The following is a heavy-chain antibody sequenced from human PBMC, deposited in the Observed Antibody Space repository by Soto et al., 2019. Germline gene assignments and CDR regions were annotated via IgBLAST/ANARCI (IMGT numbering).Heavy chain of an antibody. Sequence: EVQLLESGGGLVQPGGSLRLSCAASGFNFRNYAMSWVRQAPGKGLEWVSTISSGDAFTYYADSVKGRFTISRDYSKSTLYLQMNTLRAADTAVYYCAKDRLYINFSWGQGTLVTVSS. CDR2: ISSGDAFT. V-gene: IGHV3-23*01. CDR1: GFNFRNYA. J-gene: IGHJ5*02. D-gene: IGHD3-3*01. CDR3: AKDRLYINFS.